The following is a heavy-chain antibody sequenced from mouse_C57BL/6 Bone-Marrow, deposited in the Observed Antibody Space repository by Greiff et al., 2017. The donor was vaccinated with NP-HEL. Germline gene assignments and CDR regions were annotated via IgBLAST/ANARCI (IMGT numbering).Heavy chain of an antibody. V-gene: IGHV1-15*01. CDR2: IDPETGGT. J-gene: IGHJ3*01. CDR1: GYTFTDYE. CDR3: TRDVYYGSSYNAY. Sequence: QVQLQQSGAELVRPGASVTLSCKASGYTFTDYEMHWVKQTPVHGLEWIGAIDPETGGTAYNPNIKGKSILTADKSSSTAYMELRSLTSEDSAVYYCTRDVYYGSSYNAYWGQGTLVTVSA. D-gene: IGHD1-1*01.